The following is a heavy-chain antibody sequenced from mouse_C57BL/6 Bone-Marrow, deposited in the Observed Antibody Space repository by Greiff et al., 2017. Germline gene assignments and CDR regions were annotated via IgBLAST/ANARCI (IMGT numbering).Heavy chain of an antibody. CDR2: IYPSDSET. Sequence: QVQLQQPGAELVRPGSSVKLSCKASGYTFTSYWMDWVKQRPGQGLEWIGNIYPSDSETHYNQKFKDKATLTVDKSSSTAYMQLRSLASEDSAVDYCARGGGNYLYGMDYWGQGTSVTVSS. V-gene: IGHV1-61*01. J-gene: IGHJ4*01. D-gene: IGHD2-1*01. CDR1: GYTFTSYW. CDR3: ARGGGNYLYGMDY.